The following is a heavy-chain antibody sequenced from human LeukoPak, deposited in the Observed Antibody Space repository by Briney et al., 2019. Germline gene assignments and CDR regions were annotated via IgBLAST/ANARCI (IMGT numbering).Heavy chain of an antibody. CDR1: GFTFSSYS. J-gene: IGHJ4*02. D-gene: IGHD3-10*01. V-gene: IGHV3-23*01. Sequence: PGGSLRLSCAASGFTFSSYSMNWVRQAPGKGLEWVSSISGSGSDTYYADSVKGRLTISRDNSKNTLYLEVNGLRADDTAVYYCAREQNIRGVIIIVDSWGQGTLVTVSS. CDR2: ISGSGSDT. CDR3: AREQNIRGVIIIVDS.